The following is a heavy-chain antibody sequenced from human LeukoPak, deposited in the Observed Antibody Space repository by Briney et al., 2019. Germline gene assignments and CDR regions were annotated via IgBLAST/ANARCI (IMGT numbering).Heavy chain of an antibody. CDR1: AFAFSRNW. Sequence: PVGSLRLSCAASAFAFSRNWMHWVRQAPGKGLVWVSRINSDGSATHYADSVKGRFTISRDNAKNTLYLQMNSLRAEDTAVYYCATDPASGGWSTFHYWAQGTLVTVSS. D-gene: IGHD6-19*01. CDR2: INSDGSAT. J-gene: IGHJ4*02. CDR3: ATDPASGGWSTFHY. V-gene: IGHV3-74*01.